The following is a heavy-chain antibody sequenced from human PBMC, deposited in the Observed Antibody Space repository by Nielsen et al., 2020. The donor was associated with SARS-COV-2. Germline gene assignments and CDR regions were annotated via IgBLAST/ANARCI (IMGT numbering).Heavy chain of an antibody. D-gene: IGHD2-2*01. J-gene: IGHJ4*02. CDR1: GGSISSSNW. CDR3: ARVALGSSTVRWVSY. CDR2: IYHSGST. V-gene: IGHV4-4*02. Sequence: GSLRLSCAVSGGSISSSNWWSWVRQPPGKGLEWIGEIYHSGSTNYNPSLKSRVTISVDKSKNQFSLKLSSVTAADTAVYYCARVALGSSTVRWVSYWGQGTLVTVSS.